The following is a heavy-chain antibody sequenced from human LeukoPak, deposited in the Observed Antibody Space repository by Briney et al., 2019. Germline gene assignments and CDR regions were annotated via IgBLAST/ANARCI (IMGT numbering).Heavy chain of an antibody. Sequence: PPETLSLTCTVSGGSISNDYWSWIRQSPGKGLEWIGFIYYSGSTNYNPSLKSRVTISVDTSKNQFSLNLSSVTATDTAVYYCARRARAIDNWGQGTLVTVSS. V-gene: IGHV4-59*08. CDR1: GGSISNDY. J-gene: IGHJ4*02. CDR2: IYYSGST. CDR3: ARRARAIDN. D-gene: IGHD5-12*01.